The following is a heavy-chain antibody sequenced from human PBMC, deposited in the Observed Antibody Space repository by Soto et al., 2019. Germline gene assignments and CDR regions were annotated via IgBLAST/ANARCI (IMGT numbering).Heavy chain of an antibody. CDR2: ISTSSSTI. V-gene: IGHV3-48*01. Sequence: GGSLRLSCAASGFTFSSYSMNWVRQAPGKGLEWVSYISTSSSTIYYADSVKGRFPISRDNAKNSLYLQMNSLRSEDTAVYYCAIYLADYCSGGSCYSEGNGMRYYYYGMDVWGPGTTVTVSS. CDR1: GFTFSSYS. D-gene: IGHD2-15*01. CDR3: AIYLADYCSGGSCYSEGNGMRYYYYGMDV. J-gene: IGHJ6*02.